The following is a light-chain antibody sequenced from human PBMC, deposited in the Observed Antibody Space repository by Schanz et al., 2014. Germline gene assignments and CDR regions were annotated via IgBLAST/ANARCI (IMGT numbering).Light chain of an antibody. V-gene: IGKV3-20*01. J-gene: IGKJ3*01. Sequence: EIVLTQSPGTLSLSPGERATLSCRASQSVNNNLAWYQQNPGQAPRLLIYGASSRATGIPDRFSGSGSGTDLTLTISRLEPEDFAVYYCHQYGSSPFTFGPGTTVDIK. CDR2: GAS. CDR3: HQYGSSPFT. CDR1: QSVNNN.